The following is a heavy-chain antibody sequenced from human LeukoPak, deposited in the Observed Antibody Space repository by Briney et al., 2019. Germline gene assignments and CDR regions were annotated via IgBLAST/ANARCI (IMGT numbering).Heavy chain of an antibody. V-gene: IGHV5-51*01. CDR1: GYSFTSYW. CDR2: IYPGDSDT. J-gene: IGHJ4*02. Sequence: GESLQISCRGSGYSFTSYWIGWVRQMPGKGLEWMGIIYPGDSDTRYSPSFQGQVTISADKSISTAYLQWSSLKASDTAMYYCARHVYCSGGSCRAFDYWGQGTLVTVSS. D-gene: IGHD2-15*01. CDR3: ARHVYCSGGSCRAFDY.